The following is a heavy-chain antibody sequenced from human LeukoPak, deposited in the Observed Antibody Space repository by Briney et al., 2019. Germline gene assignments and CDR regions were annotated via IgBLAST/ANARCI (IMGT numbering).Heavy chain of an antibody. CDR2: ISYDGSNK. Sequence: GRSLRLSCAASGFTFSSYGMHWVRQAPGKGLEWVAVISYDGSNKYFADSVKGRFTISRDNSKNTLYLQMNSLRAEDTAVYYCSKASGIGVAGTLRAFDIWGQGTMVTVSS. CDR1: GFTFSSYG. CDR3: SKASGIGVAGTLRAFDI. D-gene: IGHD6-19*01. V-gene: IGHV3-30*18. J-gene: IGHJ3*02.